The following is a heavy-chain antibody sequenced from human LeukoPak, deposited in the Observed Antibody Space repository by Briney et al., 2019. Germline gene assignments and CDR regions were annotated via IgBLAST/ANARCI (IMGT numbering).Heavy chain of an antibody. CDR1: GGSISSGGYY. V-gene: IGHV4-31*03. Sequence: PSETLSLTYTVSGGSISSGGYYWSWIRQHPGKGLEWIGYIYYSGSTYYNPSLKSRVTISVDTSKNQFSLKLSSVTAADTAVYYCARVNRFDDYVWGSYRHAIYFDYWGQGTLVTVSS. CDR3: ARVNRFDDYVWGSYRHAIYFDY. CDR2: IYYSGST. D-gene: IGHD3-16*02. J-gene: IGHJ4*02.